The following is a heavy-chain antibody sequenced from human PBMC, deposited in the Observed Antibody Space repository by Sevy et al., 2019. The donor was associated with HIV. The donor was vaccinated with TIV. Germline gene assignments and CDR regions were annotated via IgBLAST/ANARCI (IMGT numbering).Heavy chain of an antibody. CDR2: INHSGST. CDR1: GGSFSGYY. J-gene: IGHJ5*01. V-gene: IGHV4-34*01. CDR3: ARNNNKRFDP. Sequence: SETLSLTCAVYGGSFSGYYWNWIRQSPGKGLEWIGEINHSGSTHYNPSLKSRVTISVDTSKNHFSLKLYSVTAADTAVYYCARNNNKRFDPWGQGTLVTVSS.